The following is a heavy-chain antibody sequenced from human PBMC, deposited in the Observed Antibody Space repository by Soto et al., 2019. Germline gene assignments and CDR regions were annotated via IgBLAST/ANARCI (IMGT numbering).Heavy chain of an antibody. D-gene: IGHD4-17*01. Sequence: GGSLRLGCAASGFTFRDYYMGGIRQAPGKGLEWVSYISSSGSTIYYADSVKGRFTISRDNAKNSLYLQMNSLRAEDTAVYYCACGDYAPFDYWGQGTLVTSPQ. CDR3: ACGDYAPFDY. V-gene: IGHV3-11*01. CDR1: GFTFRDYY. J-gene: IGHJ4*02. CDR2: ISSSGSTI.